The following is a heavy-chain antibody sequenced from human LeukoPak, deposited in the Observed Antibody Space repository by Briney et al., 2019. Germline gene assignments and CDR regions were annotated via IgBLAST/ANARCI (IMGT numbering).Heavy chain of an antibody. V-gene: IGHV3-30*02. Sequence: PGGSLRLSCAASGSSFSDYGMHWVRQAPGKGLEWVAVIWYDGNREFYADSVKGRFTISRDNSKNTLYLQMNSLRAEDTAVYYCAKAGGQWLVRGYFDLWGRGTLVTVSS. CDR3: AKAGGQWLVRGYFDL. J-gene: IGHJ2*01. CDR1: GSSFSDYG. CDR2: IWYDGNRE. D-gene: IGHD6-19*01.